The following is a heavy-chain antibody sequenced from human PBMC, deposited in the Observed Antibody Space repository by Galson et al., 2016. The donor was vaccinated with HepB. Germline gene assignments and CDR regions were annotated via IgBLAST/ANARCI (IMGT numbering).Heavy chain of an antibody. Sequence: SGGSTYYNPSLKSRVIISVDTSKNQLSLKLSFVTAADTAVYYCARHGRELRAADDAFDVWGQGTLVTVSS. CDR3: ARHGRELRAADDAFDV. CDR2: SGGST. V-gene: IGHV4-39*01. J-gene: IGHJ3*01. D-gene: IGHD6-13*01.